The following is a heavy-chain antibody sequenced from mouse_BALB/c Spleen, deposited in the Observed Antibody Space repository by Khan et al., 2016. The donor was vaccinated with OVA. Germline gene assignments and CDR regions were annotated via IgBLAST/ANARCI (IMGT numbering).Heavy chain of an antibody. D-gene: IGHD1-1*01. CDR1: GYTFTSYW. J-gene: IGHJ2*01. CDR3: ARTKKIGATYFDY. CDR2: TNPTNGRT. Sequence: QVQLQQPGAELVKAGASVKMSCKASGYTFTSYWMHWVKQRLGQGLEWFAETNPTNGRTYYNEKFKSKATLTVDNSSSTAYMLLSGPTFEDSAVYYYARTKKIGATYFDYWGQGTTLTVSS. V-gene: IGHV1S81*02.